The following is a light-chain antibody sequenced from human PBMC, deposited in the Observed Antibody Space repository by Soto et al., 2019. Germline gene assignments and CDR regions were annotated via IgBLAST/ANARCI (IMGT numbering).Light chain of an antibody. J-gene: IGKJ5*01. CDR1: QSVGSL. CDR3: QQRASWPPIT. Sequence: EIVLTQSPATLSLSPGERATLSCRASQSVGSLLAWYQQKPGQSPRLLIHDASNRATATPVRFSGSGSGTDFTLPISRLASEDFAFYLCQQRASWPPITFGQGTRLEIK. CDR2: DAS. V-gene: IGKV3-11*01.